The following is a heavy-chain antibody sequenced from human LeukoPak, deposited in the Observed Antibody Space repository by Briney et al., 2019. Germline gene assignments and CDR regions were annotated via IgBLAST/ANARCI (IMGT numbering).Heavy chain of an antibody. CDR2: ISGSGDNT. V-gene: IGHV3-23*01. CDR3: ARVTYGSGTYGAFDY. J-gene: IGHJ4*02. CDR1: GFTFSSHG. D-gene: IGHD3-10*01. Sequence: GGTLRLSCAASGFTFSSHGMSWVRQAPGKGLEWVSTISGSGDNTYYADSVKGRFTISRDNSKNTLYLQMNSLRAEDTAVYYCARVTYGSGTYGAFDYWGQGALVTVSS.